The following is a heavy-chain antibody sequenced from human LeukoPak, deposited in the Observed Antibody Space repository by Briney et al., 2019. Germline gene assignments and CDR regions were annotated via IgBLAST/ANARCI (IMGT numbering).Heavy chain of an antibody. CDR1: GFTFSSYS. D-gene: IGHD6-19*01. CDR2: ISSSSSYI. CDR3: ARVANSDYSSFLY. Sequence: GGSLRLSCAASGFTFSSYSMNWVRQAPGKGLEWVSSISSSSSYIYYADSVKGRFTISRDNAKNSLYLQMNSLRAEDTAVYYCARVANSDYSSFLYWGQGTLVTVSS. J-gene: IGHJ4*02. V-gene: IGHV3-21*01.